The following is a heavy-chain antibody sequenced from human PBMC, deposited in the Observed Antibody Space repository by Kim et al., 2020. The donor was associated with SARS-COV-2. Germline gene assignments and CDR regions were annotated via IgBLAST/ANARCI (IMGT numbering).Heavy chain of an antibody. V-gene: IGHV3-53*03. CDR3: ARGGGNNRPFDY. Sequence: DADAVKGRFTMSRDNSKSTLYLQMNGLRPEDTAIYYCARGGGNNRPFDYWGQGALVTVSS. D-gene: IGHD1-26*01. J-gene: IGHJ4*02.